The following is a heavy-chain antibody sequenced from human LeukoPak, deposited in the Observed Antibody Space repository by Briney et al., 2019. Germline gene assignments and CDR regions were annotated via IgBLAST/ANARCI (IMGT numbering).Heavy chain of an antibody. CDR3: ARDGFSSSWGLAY. CDR1: GFTVSSNY. D-gene: IGHD6-13*01. CDR2: IYSGGST. J-gene: IGHJ4*02. V-gene: IGHV3-53*01. Sequence: GGSLRLSCAASGFTVSSNYMSWVRQAPGKGLEWVSVIYSGGSTYYADSVKGRFTISRGNSKNTLYLQMNSLRVEDTAVYYCARDGFSSSWGLAYWGQGTLVTVSS.